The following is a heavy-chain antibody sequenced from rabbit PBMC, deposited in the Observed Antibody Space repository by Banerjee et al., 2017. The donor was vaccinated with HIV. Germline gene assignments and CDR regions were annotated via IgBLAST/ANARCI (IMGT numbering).Heavy chain of an antibody. CDR2: IYPDYGST. Sequence: WVRQAPGKGLEWIAYIYPDYGSTDYASWVNGRFTISLDNAQNTVFLQMTSLTAADTATYFCTMFGDASSGFNLWGPGTLVTVS. V-gene: IGHV1S47*01. D-gene: IGHD1-1*01. CDR3: TMFGDASSGFNL. J-gene: IGHJ4*01.